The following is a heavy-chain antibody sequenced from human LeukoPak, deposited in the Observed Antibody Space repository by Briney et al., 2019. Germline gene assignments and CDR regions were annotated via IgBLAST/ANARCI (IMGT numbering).Heavy chain of an antibody. CDR3: AGGISYYDSSGIDY. J-gene: IGHJ4*02. Sequence: SETLSLTCTVSGGSISSYYWSWIRQPPGKGLEWIGYTHYSGTNYNPSLKSRVTISADTSKNQFSLKLSSVTAADTAVYYCAGGISYYDSSGIDYWGQGTLVTVSS. CDR2: THYSGT. D-gene: IGHD3-22*01. V-gene: IGHV4-59*01. CDR1: GGSISSYY.